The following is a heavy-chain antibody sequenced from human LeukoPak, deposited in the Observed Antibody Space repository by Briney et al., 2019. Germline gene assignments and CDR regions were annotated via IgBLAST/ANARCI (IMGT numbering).Heavy chain of an antibody. J-gene: IGHJ4*02. CDR3: ARGSGASWFY. Sequence: SETLSLTCTVSGGSISSYYWSWIRQPPGKGLEWIGYIYYSGSTNYNPSLQSRVTISVDTSKNQFSLKLSSVTAADTAVYYCARGSGASWFYWGQGALVTVSS. CDR2: IYYSGST. D-gene: IGHD6-13*01. V-gene: IGHV4-59*08. CDR1: GGSISSYY.